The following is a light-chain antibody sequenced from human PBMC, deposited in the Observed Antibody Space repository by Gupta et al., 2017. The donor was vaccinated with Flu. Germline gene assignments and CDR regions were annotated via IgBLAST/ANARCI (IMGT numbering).Light chain of an antibody. CDR3: QQYDDWHRT. CDR2: GAS. V-gene: IGKV3-15*01. Sequence: EIVMTQSPATLPVSPGERATLSCRASQSVSSHLAWYQQKPGQPPRLLIYGASTRATDVPARFSGSGSGAEFSLTISGLQSEDFAVYYCQQYDDWHRTFGQGTKVEVK. CDR1: QSVSSH. J-gene: IGKJ1*01.